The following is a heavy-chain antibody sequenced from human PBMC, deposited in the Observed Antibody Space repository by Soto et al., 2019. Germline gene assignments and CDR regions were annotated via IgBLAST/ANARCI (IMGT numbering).Heavy chain of an antibody. Sequence: GSLRLSCAASGFTFSSYWMSWVRQAPGQGPEWVANIKQDGSEKYYVDSVKGRFTISRDNAKNSLYLQMNSLRAEDTAVYYCARKSSCDVDIAMAGNYYYYGIDIWGQGNTVTVAS. CDR2: IKQDGSEK. J-gene: IGHJ6*02. V-gene: IGHV3-7*03. CDR1: GFTFSSYW. D-gene: IGHD5-18*01. CDR3: ARKSSCDVDIAMAGNYYYYGIDI.